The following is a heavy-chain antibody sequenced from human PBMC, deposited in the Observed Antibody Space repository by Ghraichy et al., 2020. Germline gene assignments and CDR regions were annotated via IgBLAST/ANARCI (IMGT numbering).Heavy chain of an antibody. J-gene: IGHJ6*02. CDR3: ARDRKRYDILTSGMDV. CDR1: GFTFSSYG. Sequence: GGSLRLSCAASGFTFSSYGMHWVRQAPGKGLEWVAVIWYDGSNKYYADSVKGRFTISRDNSKNTLYLQMNSLRAEDTAVYYCARDRKRYDILTSGMDVWGQGTTVTVSS. CDR2: IWYDGSNK. D-gene: IGHD3-9*01. V-gene: IGHV3-33*01.